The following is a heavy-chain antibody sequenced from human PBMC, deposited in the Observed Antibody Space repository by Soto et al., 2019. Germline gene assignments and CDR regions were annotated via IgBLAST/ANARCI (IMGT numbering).Heavy chain of an antibody. CDR1: GFSFRTYS. Sequence: GGSLRLSCAASGFSFRTYSINWGRQAPGKGLEWVSSFRGSSAYYADSVQGRFTISTDNAENSLFLQMNSLRAEDTAVYYCARDLGGCGGNCYPLWGQGTMVTVSS. D-gene: IGHD2-15*01. CDR2: FRGSSAY. CDR3: ARDLGGCGGNCYPL. V-gene: IGHV3-21*01. J-gene: IGHJ3*01.